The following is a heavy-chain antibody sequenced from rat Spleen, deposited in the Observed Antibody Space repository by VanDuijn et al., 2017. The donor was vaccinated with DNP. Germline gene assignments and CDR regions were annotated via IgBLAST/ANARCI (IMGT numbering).Heavy chain of an antibody. J-gene: IGHJ3*01. V-gene: IGHV5-22*01. D-gene: IGHD1-1*01. CDR2: ITFNGGNT. CDR1: GFTFSDYY. Sequence: EVQLVESGGGLVQPGRPLKLSCAASGFTFSDYYMAWVRQAPTKGLEWVAYITFNGGNTYYRDSVKGRFTISRDNAKSTLYLQMNSLRSEDMATYYCARPMDYYSGGFAHWGQGTLVTVSS. CDR3: ARPMDYYSGGFAH.